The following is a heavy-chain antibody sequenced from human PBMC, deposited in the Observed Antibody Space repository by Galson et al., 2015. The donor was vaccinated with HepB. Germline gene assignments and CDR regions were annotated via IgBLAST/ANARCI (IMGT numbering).Heavy chain of an antibody. J-gene: IGHJ5*02. V-gene: IGHV3-48*04. CDR3: ARDPYGDYNWFDP. D-gene: IGHD4-17*01. CDR1: GFTFSSYS. CDR2: ISSSSSTI. Sequence: SLRLSCAASGFTFSSYSMNWVRQAPGKGLEWVSYISSSSSTIYYADSVKGRFTISRDNAKNSLYLQMNSLRAEDTAVYYCARDPYGDYNWFDPWGQGTLVTVSS.